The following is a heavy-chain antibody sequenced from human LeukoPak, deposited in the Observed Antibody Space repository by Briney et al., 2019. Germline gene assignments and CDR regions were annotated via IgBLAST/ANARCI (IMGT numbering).Heavy chain of an antibody. CDR1: GDSINNYY. Sequence: SETLSLTCTVSGDSINNYYWSWIRQPPGKGLEWIGYIYYIGTTKFNPSLESRVTISLDTSKNQFSLSLSSVTAADTAVYYCARDLYVYMDVWGKGTTVTVSS. J-gene: IGHJ6*03. V-gene: IGHV4-59*01. D-gene: IGHD3-16*01. CDR2: IYYIGTT. CDR3: ARDLYVYMDV.